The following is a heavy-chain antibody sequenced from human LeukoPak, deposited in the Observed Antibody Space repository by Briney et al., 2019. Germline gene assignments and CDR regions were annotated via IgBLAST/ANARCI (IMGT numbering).Heavy chain of an antibody. CDR1: GYTFTSYY. CDR3: ARAMVRGVIISSAFDI. D-gene: IGHD3-10*01. Sequence: ASVKVSCKASGYTFTSYYMHWVRQAPGQGLERMGIINPSGGSTSYAQKFQGRVTMTRDTSTSTVYMELSSLRSEDTAVYYCARAMVRGVIISSAFDIWGQGTMVTVSS. CDR2: INPSGGST. J-gene: IGHJ3*02. V-gene: IGHV1-46*01.